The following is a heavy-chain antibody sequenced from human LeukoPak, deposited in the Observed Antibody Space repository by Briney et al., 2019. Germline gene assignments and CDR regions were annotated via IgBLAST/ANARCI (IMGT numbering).Heavy chain of an antibody. Sequence: SETLSLTCTVSGGSISSYYWSWIRQPPGKGLEWIGYIYTSGSTNYKPSLKSRVTISVDTSKNQFSLKLSSVTAADTAVYYCARRVLNWFDPWGQGTLVTVSS. CDR2: IYTSGST. CDR1: GGSISSYY. V-gene: IGHV4-4*09. J-gene: IGHJ5*02. D-gene: IGHD2/OR15-2a*01. CDR3: ARRVLNWFDP.